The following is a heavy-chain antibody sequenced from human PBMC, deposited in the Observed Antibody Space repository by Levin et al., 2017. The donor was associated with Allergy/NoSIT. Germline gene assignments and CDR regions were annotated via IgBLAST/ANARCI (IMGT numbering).Heavy chain of an antibody. V-gene: IGHV1-2*02. D-gene: IGHD3-22*01. J-gene: IGHJ3*02. Sequence: GASVKVSCKASGYTFTGYYMHWVRQAPGQGLEWMGWINPNSGGTNYAQKFQGRVTMTRDTSISTAYMELSRLRSDDTAVYYCARPRSTMIVRNDAFDIWGQGTMVTVSS. CDR1: GYTFTGYY. CDR2: INPNSGGT. CDR3: ARPRSTMIVRNDAFDI.